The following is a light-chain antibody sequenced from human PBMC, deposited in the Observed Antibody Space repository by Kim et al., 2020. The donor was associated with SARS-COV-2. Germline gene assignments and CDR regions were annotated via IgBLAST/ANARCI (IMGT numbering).Light chain of an antibody. CDR2: DAS. V-gene: IGKV1-8*01. CDR3: QQYYSYSWT. Sequence: AIRMTQSPSSLSASTGDRVTITCRASQCISSYLAWYQQKPGKAPKLLIYDASTLQSGVPSRFSGSGSGTDFTLTISCLQSEDFATYYCQQYYSYSWTFGQGTKVDIK. J-gene: IGKJ1*01. CDR1: QCISSY.